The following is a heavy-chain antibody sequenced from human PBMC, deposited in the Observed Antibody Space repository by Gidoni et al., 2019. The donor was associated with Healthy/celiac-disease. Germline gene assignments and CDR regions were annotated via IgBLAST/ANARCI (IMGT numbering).Heavy chain of an antibody. J-gene: IGHJ6*02. CDR1: GFTFGSYS. CDR2: ISSSSSYI. D-gene: IGHD1-26*01. CDR3: ARGIDIGMDV. Sequence: EVQLVESGGGLVKPGGSLSLSCAAPGFTFGSYSMNWVRQAPGKGLECVASISSSSSYIYYADSVKGRFTISRDNAKNSLYLQMNSLRAEDTAVYYCARGIDIGMDVWGQGTTVTVSS. V-gene: IGHV3-21*01.